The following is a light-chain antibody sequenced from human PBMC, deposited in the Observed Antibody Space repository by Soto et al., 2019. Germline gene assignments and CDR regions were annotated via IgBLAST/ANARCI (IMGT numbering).Light chain of an antibody. CDR2: AAS. J-gene: IGKJ1*01. Sequence: EIVMTQSPATLSVSPGEGATLSCRASQSISSKLAWYQQKPGQAPRLLIYAASTRATGVPARFSGSGSGTEFTPTISSLQSEDLAFYYCQHYNDWRWTFGQGTKVEIK. CDR3: QHYNDWRWT. CDR1: QSISSK. V-gene: IGKV3-15*01.